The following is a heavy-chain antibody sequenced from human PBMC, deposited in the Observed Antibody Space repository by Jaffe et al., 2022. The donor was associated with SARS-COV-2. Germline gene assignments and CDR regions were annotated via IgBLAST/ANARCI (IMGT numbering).Heavy chain of an antibody. CDR1: GGSISSSSYY. J-gene: IGHJ4*02. CDR2: IYYSGST. V-gene: IGHV4-39*01. CDR3: ARHLGMATIHLGIDY. Sequence: QLQLQESGPGLVKPSETLSLTCTVSGGSISSSSYYWGWIRQPPGKGLEWIGSIYYSGSTYYNPSLKSRVTISVDTSKNQFSLKLSSVTAADTAVYYCARHLGMATIHLGIDYWGQGTLVTVSS. D-gene: IGHD5-12*01.